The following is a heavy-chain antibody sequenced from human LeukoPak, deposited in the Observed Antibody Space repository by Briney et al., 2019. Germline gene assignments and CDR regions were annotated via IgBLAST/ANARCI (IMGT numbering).Heavy chain of an antibody. CDR1: GFTFDDYA. D-gene: IGHD3-16*01. V-gene: IGHV3-9*01. Sequence: GRSLRLSCAASGFTFDDYAMHWVRQAPGKGLEWVSGISWNSGSIGYADSVKGRFTISRDNAKNSLYLQMNSLRAEDTAVYYCAIDGGYWGQGTLVTVSS. J-gene: IGHJ4*02. CDR3: AIDGGY. CDR2: ISWNSGSI.